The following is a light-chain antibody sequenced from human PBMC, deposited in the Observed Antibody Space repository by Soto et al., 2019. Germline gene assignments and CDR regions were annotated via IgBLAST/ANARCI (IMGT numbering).Light chain of an antibody. J-gene: IGKJ1*01. V-gene: IGKV3-20*01. CDR2: GAS. CDR1: QSVSSRY. Sequence: EIVLTQSPGPLSLSPGERATLSCRASQSVSSRYLAWYKQKPGQAPRILIYGASSRGTGILDRFIGSGSGRDFSLTISRLEPEDVAVYYCQQYANSPPTFGQGTKVDIK. CDR3: QQYANSPPT.